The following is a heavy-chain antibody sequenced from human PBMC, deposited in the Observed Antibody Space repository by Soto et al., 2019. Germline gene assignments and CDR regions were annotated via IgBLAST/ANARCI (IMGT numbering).Heavy chain of an antibody. CDR1: GVCISSYF. J-gene: IGHJ4*02. V-gene: IGHV4-59*01. D-gene: IGHD3-16*02. Sequence: XATLLRTFTVSGVCISSYFWSWIRQPPGRGLEWIGYTYHRGSTNYSPSLKSRVAISLDTSENQFSLKVNSVTAADTAVYYCARIGGYHGPIEHWGQGTPVTVSS. CDR3: ARIGGYHGPIEH. CDR2: TYHRGST.